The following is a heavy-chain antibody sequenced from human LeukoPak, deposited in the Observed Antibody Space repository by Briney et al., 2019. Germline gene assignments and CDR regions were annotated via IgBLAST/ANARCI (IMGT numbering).Heavy chain of an antibody. CDR1: GYTFTSYD. D-gene: IGHD2-15*01. CDR2: MNPNSGNT. Sequence: ASVKVSCKASGYTFTSYDINWVRQATGQGLEWMGWMNPNSGNTGYAQKFQGRVTMTRNTSISTAYMELSSLRSEDTAVYCCARGAYCSGGSCYRAEDAFDIWGQGTMVTVSS. V-gene: IGHV1-8*01. CDR3: ARGAYCSGGSCYRAEDAFDI. J-gene: IGHJ3*02.